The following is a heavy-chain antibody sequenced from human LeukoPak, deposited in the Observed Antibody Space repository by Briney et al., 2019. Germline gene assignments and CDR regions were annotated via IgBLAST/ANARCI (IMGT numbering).Heavy chain of an antibody. V-gene: IGHV1-69*05. Sequence: ASVKVSCKASGSTFSNYGFSWVRQAPGQGLEWMGRIMPMFGSANYAQKFQGRVTITTDKSTATTNMELSSLRSEDTAVYYCVRERRYDSSGYYFESDYRGQGTLVTVSS. D-gene: IGHD3-22*01. CDR3: VRERRYDSSGYYFESDY. CDR1: GSTFSNYG. J-gene: IGHJ4*02. CDR2: IMPMFGSA.